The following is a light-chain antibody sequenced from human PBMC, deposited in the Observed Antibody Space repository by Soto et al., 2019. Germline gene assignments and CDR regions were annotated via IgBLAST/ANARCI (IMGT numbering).Light chain of an antibody. CDR3: QQCYSTLWK. CDR2: AAS. J-gene: IGKJ1*01. CDR1: QSISSY. V-gene: IGKV1-39*01. Sequence: DIQMTQSPSSLSASVGDRVTITCRASQSISSYLNWYQQKPGKAPKLLIYAASSLQSGVPSRFSGSGSGTDFPFTISSLQPEDFATYYCQQCYSTLWKFGQGT.